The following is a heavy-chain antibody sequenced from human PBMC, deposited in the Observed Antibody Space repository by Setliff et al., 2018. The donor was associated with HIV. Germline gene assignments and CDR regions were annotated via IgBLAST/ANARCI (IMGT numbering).Heavy chain of an antibody. CDR1: GGSINNYY. D-gene: IGHD2-15*01. CDR3: ARRSGASYYSEFYYYMDV. CDR2: IYYTGNT. V-gene: IGHV4-59*08. Sequence: SETLSLTCSVSGGSINNYYWSWIRLTPGKGLQWIGCIYYTGNTNYNPSLKSRVTMSVDTSNNQFSLKLTSVTAADSAVYYCARRSGASYYSEFYYYMDVWGKG. J-gene: IGHJ6*03.